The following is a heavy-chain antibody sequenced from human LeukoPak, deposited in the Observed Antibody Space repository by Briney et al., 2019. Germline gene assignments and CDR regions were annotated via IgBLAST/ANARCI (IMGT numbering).Heavy chain of an antibody. CDR1: GFTFSSYS. CDR3: ARDGYCSGGSCYPLDY. D-gene: IGHD2-15*01. J-gene: IGHJ4*02. Sequence: GGSLRLSCAAPGFTFSSYSMNWVRQAPGKGLEWVSYISSSSSTIYYADSVKGRFTISRDNAKNSLYLQMNSLRAEDTAVYYCARDGYCSGGSCYPLDYWGQGTLVTVSS. CDR2: ISSSSSTI. V-gene: IGHV3-48*04.